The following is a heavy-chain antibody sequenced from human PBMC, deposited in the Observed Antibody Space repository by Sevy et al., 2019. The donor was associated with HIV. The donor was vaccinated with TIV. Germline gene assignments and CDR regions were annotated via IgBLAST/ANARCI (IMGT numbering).Heavy chain of an antibody. Sequence: SETLSLTCTVSGGSISSGGYYWSWIRQHPGKGLEWIGYIYYSGSTYYNPSLKSRVTISVDTSKNQCSLKLSSVTTADTAVYYCARETRYYDYLWGIDAFDIWGHGTMVTVSS. D-gene: IGHD3-16*01. CDR2: IYYSGST. CDR3: ARETRYYDYLWGIDAFDI. J-gene: IGHJ3*02. CDR1: GGSISSGGYY. V-gene: IGHV4-31*03.